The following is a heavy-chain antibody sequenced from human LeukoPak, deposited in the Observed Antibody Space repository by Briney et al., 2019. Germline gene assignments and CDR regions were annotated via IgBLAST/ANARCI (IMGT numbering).Heavy chain of an antibody. J-gene: IGHJ4*02. V-gene: IGHV3-30*04. CDR3: ASTDSKNVLLWFGELYY. CDR1: GFTFSSYA. CDR2: ISYDGSNK. D-gene: IGHD3-10*01. Sequence: GGSLRLSCAASGFTFSSYAMHWVRQAPGKGLEWVAVISYDGSNKYYADSVKGRFTISRDNSKNTLYLQMNSLRAEDTAVYYCASTDSKNVLLWFGELYYWGQGTLVTVSS.